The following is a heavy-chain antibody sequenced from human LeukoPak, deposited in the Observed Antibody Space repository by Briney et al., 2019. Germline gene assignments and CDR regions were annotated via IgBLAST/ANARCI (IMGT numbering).Heavy chain of an antibody. V-gene: IGHV3-33*01. Sequence: PGRSLILSCAASGFTFSNYGMHWVRQAPGKGLEWVAVIWYDGRDKYYADPVRGRFTISRDNSKNTLYLQMNSLRAEDTAVYYCARDAYHGRESPDYWGQGTLVSVSS. CDR1: GFTFSNYG. CDR3: ARDAYHGRESPDY. J-gene: IGHJ4*02. CDR2: IWYDGRDK. D-gene: IGHD1-14*01.